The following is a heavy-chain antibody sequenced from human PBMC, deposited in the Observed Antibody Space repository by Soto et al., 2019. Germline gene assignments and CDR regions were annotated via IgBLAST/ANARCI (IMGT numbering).Heavy chain of an antibody. J-gene: IGHJ5*02. Sequence: ASVKVSCKASGYTFTSYAMHWVRQAPGQRLEWMGWINAGNGNTKYSQKFQGRVTITRDTSASTAYMELSSLRSEDTAVYYCARDHTKYVFGGGHHYWVAPSCKGPRVTVPS. CDR3: ARDHTKYVFGGGHHYWVAP. CDR2: INAGNGNT. D-gene: IGHD3-16*01. V-gene: IGHV1-3*01. CDR1: GYTFTSYA.